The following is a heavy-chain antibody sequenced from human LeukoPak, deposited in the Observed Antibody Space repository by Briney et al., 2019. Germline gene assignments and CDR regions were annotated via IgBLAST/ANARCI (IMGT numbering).Heavy chain of an antibody. CDR2: IIPMIATA. CDR3: ARGAGWLYD. CDR1: GYTFTSYD. D-gene: IGHD3-22*01. V-gene: IGHV1-69*06. Sequence: GASVKVSCKASGYTFTSYDINWVRQAPGQGLEWLGGIIPMIATASYSQKFQGRVSINADKSTNTVYMELSSLKLEDTAVYYCARGAGWLYDWGQGTLVIVSS. J-gene: IGHJ4*02.